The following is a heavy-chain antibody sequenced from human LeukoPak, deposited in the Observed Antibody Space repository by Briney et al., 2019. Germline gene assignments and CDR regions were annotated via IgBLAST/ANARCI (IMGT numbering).Heavy chain of an antibody. CDR2: IYHSGST. Sequence: SETLSLTCTVSGYSISSGYYWGWIRQPPGKGLEWIGSIYHSGSTYYNPSLKSRVIISADTSKNQFSLKLSSVTAADTAVYYCARALAAAGIYYMDVWGKGTTVTVSS. V-gene: IGHV4-38-2*02. J-gene: IGHJ6*03. CDR3: ARALAAAGIYYMDV. CDR1: GYSISSGYY. D-gene: IGHD6-13*01.